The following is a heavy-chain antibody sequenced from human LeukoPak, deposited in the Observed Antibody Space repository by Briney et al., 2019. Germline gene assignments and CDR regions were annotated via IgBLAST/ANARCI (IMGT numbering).Heavy chain of an antibody. J-gene: IGHJ5*02. CDR1: GGSISSYY. CDR2: IYYSGST. Sequence: SETLSLTCTVSGGSISSYYWSWIRQPPGKRLEWIGYIYYSGSTNYNPSLKSRVTISVGTSKNQFSLKLSSVTAADMAVYYCARHLGLKGFDPWGQGTLVTVSS. CDR3: ARHLGLKGFDP. D-gene: IGHD3/OR15-3a*01. V-gene: IGHV4-59*08.